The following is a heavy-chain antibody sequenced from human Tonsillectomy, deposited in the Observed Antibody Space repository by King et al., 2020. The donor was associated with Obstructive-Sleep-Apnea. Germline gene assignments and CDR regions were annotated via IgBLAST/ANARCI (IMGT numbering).Heavy chain of an antibody. CDR2: LYYNGST. J-gene: IGHJ4*02. CDR1: GGSISAYY. Sequence: VQLQESGPGLVKPSETLSLTCSISGGSISAYYWSWIRQSPGKGLEWIGSLYYNGSTNYNPSLKSRGTISLHTSKNRFSLKLKYVTAADTAVYYCAGAWELPSSSDSWGQGTLVTVSS. CDR3: AGAWELPSSSDS. D-gene: IGHD1-26*01. V-gene: IGHV4-59*03.